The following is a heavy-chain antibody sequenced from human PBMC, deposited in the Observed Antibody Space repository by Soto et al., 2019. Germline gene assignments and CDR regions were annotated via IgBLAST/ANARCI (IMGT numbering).Heavy chain of an antibody. J-gene: IGHJ6*03. Sequence: SETLSLTCTVSGGSISSSRYYWGWIRQPPGKGLEWIGSIYYSGSTYYNPSLKSRVTISVDTSKNQFSLKLSSVTAADTAVYYCARHFPYGDYAYYYYYYYMDVWGKGTTVTVSS. V-gene: IGHV4-39*01. CDR2: IYYSGST. CDR1: GGSISSSRYY. CDR3: ARHFPYGDYAYYYYYYYMDV. D-gene: IGHD4-17*01.